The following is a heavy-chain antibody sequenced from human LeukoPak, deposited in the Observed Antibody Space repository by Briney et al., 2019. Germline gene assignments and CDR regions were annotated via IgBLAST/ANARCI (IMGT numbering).Heavy chain of an antibody. CDR2: IWYDGSNK. V-gene: IGHV3-33*08. Sequence: GGSLRLSCAASGFTFSSYGMHWVRQAPGKGLEWVAVIWYDGSNKYYADSVKGRFTISRDNSKNTLYLQMNSLRAEDTAVYYCARDRSGYYPDYWGQGTLVTVSS. J-gene: IGHJ4*02. CDR3: ARDRSGYYPDY. D-gene: IGHD3-22*01. CDR1: GFTFSSYG.